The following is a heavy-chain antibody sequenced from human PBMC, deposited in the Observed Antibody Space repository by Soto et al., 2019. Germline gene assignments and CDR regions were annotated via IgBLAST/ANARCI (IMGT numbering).Heavy chain of an antibody. V-gene: IGHV5-51*01. D-gene: IGHD2-15*01. Sequence: GESLKISCKGSGYSFSSFWIGSVRQMPGKGLEWMGIIYPSDSDTRYSPSFQGQVTISVDKSISTAYLQWSSLKASDTAMYYCARLFGSTIQSHMDVWGKGTTVTVSS. CDR2: IYPSDSDT. CDR1: GYSFSSFW. CDR3: ARLFGSTIQSHMDV. J-gene: IGHJ6*03.